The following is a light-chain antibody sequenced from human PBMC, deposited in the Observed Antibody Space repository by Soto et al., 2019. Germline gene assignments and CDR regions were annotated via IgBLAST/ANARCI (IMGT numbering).Light chain of an antibody. J-gene: IGLJ3*02. CDR3: SSYTSSSTLWL. CDR1: SSDVGGYNY. Sequence: QSVLTQPASVSGSPGQSMTISGTGTSSDVGGYNYVSWYQQHPGKAPKLMIYDVSNRPSGVSNRFSGSKSGNTASLTIAGLQAEDEADYYCSSYTSSSTLWLFGGGTKVTVL. CDR2: DVS. V-gene: IGLV2-14*01.